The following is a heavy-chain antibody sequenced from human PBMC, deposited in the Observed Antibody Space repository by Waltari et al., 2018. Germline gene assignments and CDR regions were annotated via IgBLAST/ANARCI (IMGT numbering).Heavy chain of an antibody. J-gene: IGHJ6*02. CDR2: INAGNGNT. CDR3: ARAPDRPSLYYYGMDV. CDR1: GYTFTSYA. Sequence: QVQLVQSGAEVKKPGASVKVSCKASGYTFTSYAMHWVHQAPGQRLEWMGWINAGNGNTKYSQKFQGRVTITRDTSASTAYMELSSLRSEDTAVYYCARAPDRPSLYYYGMDVWGQGTTVTVSS. V-gene: IGHV1-3*01. D-gene: IGHD2-2*01.